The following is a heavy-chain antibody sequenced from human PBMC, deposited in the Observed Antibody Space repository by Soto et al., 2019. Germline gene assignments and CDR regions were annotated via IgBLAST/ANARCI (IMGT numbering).Heavy chain of an antibody. CDR1: GGSISSGGYY. D-gene: IGHD3-10*01. J-gene: IGHJ3*02. Sequence: SETLSLTCSVSGGSISSGGYYWSWIRQHPGKGLEWIGYIYYSGSTNYNPSLKSRVTISVDTSKNQFSLKLSSVTAADTAVYYCARVWGGAFDIWGQGTMVTVSS. V-gene: IGHV4-61*08. CDR3: ARVWGGAFDI. CDR2: IYYSGST.